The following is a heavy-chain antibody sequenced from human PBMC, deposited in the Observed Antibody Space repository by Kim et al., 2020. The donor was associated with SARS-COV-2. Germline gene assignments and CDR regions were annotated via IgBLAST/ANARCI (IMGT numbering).Heavy chain of an antibody. V-gene: IGHV4-4*07. CDR3: ARDFLLNTFGIAEDPIGAFDI. J-gene: IGHJ3*02. Sequence: SETLSLTCTVSGGSISSYYWSWIRQPAGKGLEWIGRIYTSGSTNYNPSLKSRVTMSVDTSKNQFSLKLSSVTAADTAVYYCARDFLLNTFGIAEDPIGAFDIWGQGTMVTVSS. CDR1: GGSISSYY. D-gene: IGHD6-13*01. CDR2: IYTSGST.